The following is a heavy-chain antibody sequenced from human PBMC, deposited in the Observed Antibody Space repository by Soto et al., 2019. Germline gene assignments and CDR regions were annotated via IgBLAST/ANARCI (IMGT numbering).Heavy chain of an antibody. Sequence: GPSVKVSCKASGYTFTSYYMHWVRQAPGQGLEWMGIINPSGGSTSYAQKFQGRVTMTRDTSTSTVYMELSSLRSEDTAVYYCARDSIWFGDYLNYGMDVWGQGTTVTVSS. CDR2: INPSGGST. V-gene: IGHV1-46*01. D-gene: IGHD3-10*01. CDR1: GYTFTSYY. CDR3: ARDSIWFGDYLNYGMDV. J-gene: IGHJ6*02.